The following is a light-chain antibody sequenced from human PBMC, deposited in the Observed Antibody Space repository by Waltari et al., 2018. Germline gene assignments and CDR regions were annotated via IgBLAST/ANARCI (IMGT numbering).Light chain of an antibody. CDR2: DVS. CDR3: SSYTSSSTLERV. V-gene: IGLV2-14*03. Sequence: QSALTQPASVSGSPGQSITISCTGTSSDVGGYNYVSWYQQHPGKAPKLMIYDVSNRPSEVSNPFSCSNSGTTSALTISGLQAEDEADYDCSSYTSSSTLERVFGGGTKLTFL. J-gene: IGLJ2*01. CDR1: SSDVGGYNY.